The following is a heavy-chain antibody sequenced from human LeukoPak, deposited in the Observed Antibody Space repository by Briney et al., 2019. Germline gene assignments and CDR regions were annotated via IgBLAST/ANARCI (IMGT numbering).Heavy chain of an antibody. Sequence: GRSLRLSCAASGFTFSSYGMHWVRQAPGKGLEWVAVIWYDGSNKYYADSVKGRFTISRDNSKNTLHLQMNSLRAEDTAVYYCARDLQLWFEPYYYYYGMDVWGKGTTVTVSS. CDR1: GFTFSSYG. CDR3: ARDLQLWFEPYYYYYGMDV. CDR2: IWYDGSNK. V-gene: IGHV3-33*01. J-gene: IGHJ6*04. D-gene: IGHD5-18*01.